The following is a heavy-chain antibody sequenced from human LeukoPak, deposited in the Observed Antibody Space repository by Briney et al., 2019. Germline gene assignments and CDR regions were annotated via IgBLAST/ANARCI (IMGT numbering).Heavy chain of an antibody. Sequence: PSETLSLTCTVSGGSISSYYWSWIRQPPGKGLEWIGYIYYSGSTNYNPSLKSRVSISVDTSKNQFSLKLNSVTAADTAVYYCARGDELKLFDYWGQGTLVTVSS. CDR2: IYYSGST. CDR1: GGSISSYY. V-gene: IGHV4-59*12. J-gene: IGHJ4*02. D-gene: IGHD1-7*01. CDR3: ARGDELKLFDY.